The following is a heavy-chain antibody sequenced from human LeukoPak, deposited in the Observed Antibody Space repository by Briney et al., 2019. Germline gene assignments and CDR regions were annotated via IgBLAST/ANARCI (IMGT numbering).Heavy chain of an antibody. V-gene: IGHV4-59*01. Sequence: PSETLSLTCTVFGGPITGYYWSWIRQPPGKGLEWIGYVSYRGSTNHNPSLKSRVTISVDTSKNQFSLKLSSVTAADTAVYYCARPYSSNWYDAFHFWGQGTMVTVSS. J-gene: IGHJ3*01. CDR3: ARPYSSNWYDAFHF. CDR2: VSYRGST. CDR1: GGPITGYY. D-gene: IGHD6-13*01.